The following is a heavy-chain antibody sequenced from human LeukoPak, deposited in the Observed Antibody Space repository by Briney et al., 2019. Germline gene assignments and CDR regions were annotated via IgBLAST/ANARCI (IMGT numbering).Heavy chain of an antibody. Sequence: SETLSLTCTVSGGSISSSSYYWGWIRQPPGKGLEWIGSIYYSGSTYYNPSLKSRVTISVDTSKNQFSLKLSSVTAADTAVYYCARAPGAFDIWGQGTMVTVSS. V-gene: IGHV4-39*01. J-gene: IGHJ3*02. CDR1: GGSISSSSYY. CDR2: IYYSGST. CDR3: ARAPGAFDI.